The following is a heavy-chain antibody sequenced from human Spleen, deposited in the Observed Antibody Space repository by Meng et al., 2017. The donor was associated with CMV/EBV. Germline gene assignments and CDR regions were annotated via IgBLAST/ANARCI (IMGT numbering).Heavy chain of an antibody. Sequence: FTVSSNYMSWVRQAPGKGLEWVSVIYSGGSTYYADSVKGRFTISRDNSKNTLYLQMNSLRAEDTAVYYCARDNTDFWSGYYNWYFDLWGRGTLVTVSS. J-gene: IGHJ2*01. V-gene: IGHV3-53*01. CDR1: FTVSSNY. CDR2: IYSGGST. CDR3: ARDNTDFWSGYYNWYFDL. D-gene: IGHD3-3*01.